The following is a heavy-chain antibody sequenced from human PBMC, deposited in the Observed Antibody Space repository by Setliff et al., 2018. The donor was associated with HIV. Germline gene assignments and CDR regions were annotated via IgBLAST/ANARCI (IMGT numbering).Heavy chain of an antibody. CDR2: IYHSGST. Sequence: PSETLSLTCAVSGYSISSGYYWGWIRQPPGKGLEWIGSIYHSGSTYYNPFLKSRVTLSVDTSKNQFSLKLSSVTAADTAVYYCARAISGYYVDYWGQGTLVTVSS. CDR3: ARAISGYYVDY. CDR1: GYSISSGYY. D-gene: IGHD6-25*01. J-gene: IGHJ4*02. V-gene: IGHV4-38-2*01.